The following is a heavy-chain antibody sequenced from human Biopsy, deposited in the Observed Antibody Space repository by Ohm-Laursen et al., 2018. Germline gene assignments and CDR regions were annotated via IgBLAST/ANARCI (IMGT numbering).Heavy chain of an antibody. CDR1: GFPFSDYY. CDR3: ARDTRWSPYHMDV. Sequence: SLRLSCAALGFPFSDYYMRWIRQAPGKGLEWVSYISSGGTTIYYADSVKGRFTISRDNAKNSLYLQMNSLRADDTAVYYCARDTRWSPYHMDVWGQGTTVTVSS. J-gene: IGHJ6*02. V-gene: IGHV3-11*01. CDR2: ISSGGTTI. D-gene: IGHD4-23*01.